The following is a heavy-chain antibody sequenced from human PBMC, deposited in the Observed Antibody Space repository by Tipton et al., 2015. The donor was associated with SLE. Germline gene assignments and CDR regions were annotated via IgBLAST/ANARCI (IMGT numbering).Heavy chain of an antibody. CDR1: GNSITSSHY. J-gene: IGHJ5*02. D-gene: IGHD6-13*01. CDR2: VYLSGST. Sequence: TLSLTCSVSGNSITSSHYWGWIRQPSGKGLEWIANVYLSGSTHYNPSLKSRVTISLDTSKNQFSLRLNSVTAADTAVYYCARGAARWFDPWGQGTLVTVSS. CDR3: ARGAARWFDP. V-gene: IGHV4-38-2*02.